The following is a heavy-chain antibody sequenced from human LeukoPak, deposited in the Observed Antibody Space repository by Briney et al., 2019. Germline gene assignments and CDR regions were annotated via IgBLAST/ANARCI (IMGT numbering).Heavy chain of an antibody. V-gene: IGHV1-69*13. J-gene: IGHJ3*02. CDR2: IIPIFGTA. Sequence: SVKVSRKASGGTFSSYAISWVRQAPGQGLEWMGGIIPIFGTANYAQKFQGRVTITADESTSTAYMELSSLRSEDTAVYYCARGEGSYGAFDIWGQGTMVTVSS. D-gene: IGHD1-26*01. CDR1: GGTFSSYA. CDR3: ARGEGSYGAFDI.